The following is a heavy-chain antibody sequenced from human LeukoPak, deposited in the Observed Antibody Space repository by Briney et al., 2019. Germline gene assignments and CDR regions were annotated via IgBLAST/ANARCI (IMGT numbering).Heavy chain of an antibody. J-gene: IGHJ4*02. CDR2: IKSKTDGGTT. Sequence: GGSLRLSCAASGFTFSNAWMSWVRQAPGKGLEWVGRIKSKTDGGTTDYAAPVKGRFTISRDDSKNTLYLQMNSLKTEDTAVYYCAKDSLGDSSGPPDYWGQGTLVTVSS. CDR1: GFTFSNAW. D-gene: IGHD3-22*01. V-gene: IGHV3-15*01. CDR3: AKDSLGDSSGPPDY.